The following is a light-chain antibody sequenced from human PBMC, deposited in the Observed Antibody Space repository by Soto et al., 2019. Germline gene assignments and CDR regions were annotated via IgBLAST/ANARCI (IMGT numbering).Light chain of an antibody. CDR3: QQYNTYWT. CDR2: GAS. CDR1: QNINTW. Sequence: DIQMTQSPSTLSASVGDRVTITCRASQNINTWLAWFQQKPGKAPKLLIYGASSLESGVPSRFSGSGSGTEFTLTVSSLQPDDFATYYCQQYNTYWTFDQGTKVDIK. V-gene: IGKV1-5*01. J-gene: IGKJ1*01.